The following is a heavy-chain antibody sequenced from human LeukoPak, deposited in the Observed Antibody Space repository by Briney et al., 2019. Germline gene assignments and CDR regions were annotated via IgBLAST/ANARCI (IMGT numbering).Heavy chain of an antibody. Sequence: SETLSLTCTVSGASISSYYWSWIRQPPGKGLEWIGYIYYSGSTSYNPSLKSRVTISVDTSKNQFSLNLSSVTAADTAVYYCAGYNWNYKDLDYWGQGTLVTVSS. J-gene: IGHJ4*02. D-gene: IGHD1-7*01. CDR1: GASISSYY. CDR2: IYYSGST. V-gene: IGHV4-59*01. CDR3: AGYNWNYKDLDY.